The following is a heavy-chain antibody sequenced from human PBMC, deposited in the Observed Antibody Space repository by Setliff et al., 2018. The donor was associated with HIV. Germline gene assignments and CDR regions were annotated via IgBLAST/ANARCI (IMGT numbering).Heavy chain of an antibody. CDR3: AREFGAGIRQIVAGEFYYMDV. V-gene: IGHV1-18*01. J-gene: IGHJ6*03. CDR2: ISVYNGNT. D-gene: IGHD5-12*01. CDR1: TYTFSSYV. Sequence: ASVKVSCKASTYTFSSYVINWVRQAPGQGLEWMGRISVYNGNTIYAQKLQGRVIMTTDTSTSTAYMELRSLRSDDTAMYYCAREFGAGIRQIVAGEFYYMDVWGKGTTVTVSS.